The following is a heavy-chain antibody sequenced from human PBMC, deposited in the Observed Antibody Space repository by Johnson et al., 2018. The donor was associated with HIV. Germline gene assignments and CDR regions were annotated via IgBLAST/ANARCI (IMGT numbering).Heavy chain of an antibody. D-gene: IGHD3-16*01. CDR1: GFTFSSYA. Sequence: QVQLVESGGGVVQPGRSLRLSCAASGFTFSSYAMHWVRQAPGKGLEWVAAISYDGSNKYYADSVTGRFTISRDNPKNTLSLQMNSLRAEDTAVYYCARGGKRVMAAFDIWGHGTMVTVSS. J-gene: IGHJ3*02. V-gene: IGHV3-30-3*01. CDR2: ISYDGSNK. CDR3: ARGGKRVMAAFDI.